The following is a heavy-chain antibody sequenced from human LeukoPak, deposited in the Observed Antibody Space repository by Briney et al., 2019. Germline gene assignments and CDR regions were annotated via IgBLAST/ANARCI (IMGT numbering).Heavy chain of an antibody. CDR2: ISSSSSYI. CDR1: GFTFSSYS. V-gene: IGHV3-21*01. J-gene: IGHJ6*03. CDR3: ARGTVSGWLFGAMDV. Sequence: NPGGSLRLSCAASGFTFSSYSMNWVRQAPGKGLEWVSSISSSSSYIYYADSVKGRFTISRDNAKNSLYLQMNSLRAEDTAVYYCARGTVSGWLFGAMDVWGKGTTVTISS. D-gene: IGHD6-19*01.